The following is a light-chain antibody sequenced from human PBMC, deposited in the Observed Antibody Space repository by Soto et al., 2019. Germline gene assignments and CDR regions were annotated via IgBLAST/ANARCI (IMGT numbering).Light chain of an antibody. CDR1: ESISRH. J-gene: IGKJ5*01. V-gene: IGKV1-39*01. CDR3: QQSYSTLSIS. Sequence: DIQMTQSPSSLSASVGDRVTITCRTSESISRHLNWYQQKPGKPPNLLIYAASTLQNGVPSRFSGSGSGTDFTLTISSLQPEDFATYYCQQSYSTLSISFGQGTRLEIK. CDR2: AAS.